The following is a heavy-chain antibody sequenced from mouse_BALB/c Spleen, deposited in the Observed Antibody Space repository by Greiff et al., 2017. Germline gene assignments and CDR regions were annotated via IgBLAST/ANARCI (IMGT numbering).Heavy chain of an antibody. J-gene: IGHJ4*01. CDR2: INPYNDGT. CDR3: ACNYGYAMDY. CDR1: GYTFTSYV. V-gene: IGHV1-14*01. Sequence: EVKLVESGPELVKPGASVKVSCKASGYTFTSYVMHWVKQKPGQGLEWIGYINPYNDGTKYNEKFKGKATLTSDKSSSTAYMELSSLTSEDSAVYYCACNYGYAMDYWGQGTSVTVSS. D-gene: IGHD2-1*01.